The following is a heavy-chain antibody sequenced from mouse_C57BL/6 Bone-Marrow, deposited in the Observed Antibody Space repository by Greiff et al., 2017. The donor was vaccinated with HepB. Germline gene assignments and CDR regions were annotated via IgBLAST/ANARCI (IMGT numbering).Heavy chain of an antibody. CDR2: IDPSDSYT. Sequence: QVQLQQSGAELVKPGASVKLSCKASGYTFTSYWMQWVKQRPGQGLEWIGEIDPSDSYTNYNQKFKGKATLTVDTSSSTAYMQLSSLTSEDSAVYFCVRSCVYCGQGTLVTVSA. V-gene: IGHV1-50*01. CDR3: VRSCVY. CDR1: GYTFTSYW. J-gene: IGHJ3*01.